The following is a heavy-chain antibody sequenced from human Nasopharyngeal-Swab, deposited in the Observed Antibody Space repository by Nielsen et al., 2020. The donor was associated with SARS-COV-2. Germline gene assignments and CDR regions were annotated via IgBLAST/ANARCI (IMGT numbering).Heavy chain of an antibody. CDR2: ISSSSSYI. CDR3: AKESRRIAAAGGRVLAFDP. CDR1: GFTFSSYS. Sequence: GESLKISCAASGFTFSSYSMNWVRQAPGKGLEWVSSISSSSSYIYYADSVKGRFTISRDNAKNTLYLQMNSLRAEDTAVYYCAKESRRIAAAGGRVLAFDPWGQGTLVTVSS. J-gene: IGHJ5*02. D-gene: IGHD6-13*01. V-gene: IGHV3-21*04.